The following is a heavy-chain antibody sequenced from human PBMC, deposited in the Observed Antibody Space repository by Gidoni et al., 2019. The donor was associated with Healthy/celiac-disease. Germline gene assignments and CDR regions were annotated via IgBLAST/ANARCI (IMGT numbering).Heavy chain of an antibody. J-gene: IGHJ6*02. CDR3: ARDQLYSGSYSSGTDYYYYYGMDV. D-gene: IGHD1-26*01. CDR2: IYSGGST. V-gene: IGHV3-66*01. Sequence: SLRLSCAASGFTVSSNYMSWVRQAPGKGLEWVSVIYSGGSTYYADSVKGRFTISRDNSKNTLYLQMNSLRAEDTAVYYCARDQLYSGSYSSGTDYYYYYGMDVWGQGTTVTVSS. CDR1: GFTVSSNY.